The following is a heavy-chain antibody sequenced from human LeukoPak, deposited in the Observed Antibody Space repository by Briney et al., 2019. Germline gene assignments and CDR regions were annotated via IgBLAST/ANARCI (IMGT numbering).Heavy chain of an antibody. CDR3: ARSGLTGMRQYARKNDYYYGMEF. J-gene: IGHJ6*02. V-gene: IGHV4-4*07. CDR2: ILTSGST. CDR1: SGSISSYY. Sequence: SETLSLTCTVSSGSISSYYWSWIRQPAGKGLEWIGRILTSGSTNYNPSLQSRVTISVDTSKNHFSLRLSSVTAADTAIYYCARSGLTGMRQYARKNDYYYGMEFWGQGATVIVSS. D-gene: IGHD1-1*01.